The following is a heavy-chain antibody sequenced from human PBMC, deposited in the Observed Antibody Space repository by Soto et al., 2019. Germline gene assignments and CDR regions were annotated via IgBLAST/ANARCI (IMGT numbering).Heavy chain of an antibody. V-gene: IGHV4-61*01. CDR1: GGSVSSGSYY. CDR3: ERDYYYYGMDV. Sequence: SETLSLTCTVSGGSVSSGSYYWSWIRQPPGKGLEWIGYIYYSGSTNYNPSLKSRVTISVDTSKNQFSLKLSSVTAADTAVYYCERDYYYYGMDVWGQGTTVTVSS. J-gene: IGHJ6*02. CDR2: IYYSGST.